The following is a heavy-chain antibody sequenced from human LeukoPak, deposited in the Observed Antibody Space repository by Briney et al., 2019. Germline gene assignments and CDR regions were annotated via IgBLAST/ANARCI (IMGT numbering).Heavy chain of an antibody. D-gene: IGHD2-15*01. CDR2: SYYSGST. J-gene: IGHJ4*02. V-gene: IGHV4-61*01. Sequence: SETLSLTCTVSGRSVSSGNYYWRWIRQPPGKGLEWIGYSYYSGSTNYNPSLKSRVTISVDSTKNQYYLKLSSVTAADTAVYDGAREFHCSGGSCFGYDYWGRGKVVTVS. CDR3: AREFHCSGGSCFGYDY. CDR1: GRSVSSGNYY.